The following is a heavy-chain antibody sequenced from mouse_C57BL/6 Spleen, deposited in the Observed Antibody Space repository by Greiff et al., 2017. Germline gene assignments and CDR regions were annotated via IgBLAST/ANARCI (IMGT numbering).Heavy chain of an antibody. D-gene: IGHD4-1*01. J-gene: IGHJ4*01. CDR3: ARSWEDAMDY. CDR1: GYTFTDYY. CDR2: INPNNGGT. V-gene: IGHV1-26*01. Sequence: EVQLQQSGPELVKPGASVKISCKASGYTFTDYYMNWVKQSHGKSLEWIGDINPNNGGTSYNQKFKGKATLTVEKSSSTAYMELRSLTSEDSAVYYCARSWEDAMDYWGQGTSVTVSS.